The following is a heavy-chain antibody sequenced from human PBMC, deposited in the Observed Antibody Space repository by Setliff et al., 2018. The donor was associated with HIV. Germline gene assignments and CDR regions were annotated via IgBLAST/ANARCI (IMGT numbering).Heavy chain of an antibody. CDR2: INPKSDGT. CDR1: GYSFTDYY. J-gene: IGHJ3*02. D-gene: IGHD3-22*01. CDR3: ARGMDYYDSSGYDAFDI. V-gene: IGHV1-2*04. Sequence: GALVKVSCKASGYSFTDYYIHWVRQAPGQGLEWMGWINPKSDGTNYAQKFQGWITMTRDTSISTAYMELSRLRSDDTAVYYCARGMDYYDSSGYDAFDIWGQGTMVTVSS.